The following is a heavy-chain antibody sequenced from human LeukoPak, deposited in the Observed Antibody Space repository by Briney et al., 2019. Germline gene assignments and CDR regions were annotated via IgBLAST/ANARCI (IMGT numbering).Heavy chain of an antibody. D-gene: IGHD3-10*01. J-gene: IGHJ4*02. CDR1: GGSISSSSYY. V-gene: IGHV4-39*01. CDR3: ARIGGSGRYPDY. CDR2: IYYSGST. Sequence: SETLSLTCTVSGGSISSSSYYWGWIRQPPGEGLEWIGSIYYSGSTYYNPSLKSRVTISVDTSKNQFSLKLRSVTAADTAVYYCARIGGSGRYPDYWGQGTLVTVSS.